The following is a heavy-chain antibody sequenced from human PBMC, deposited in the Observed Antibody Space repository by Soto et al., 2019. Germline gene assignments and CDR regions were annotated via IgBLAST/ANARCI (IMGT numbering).Heavy chain of an antibody. J-gene: IGHJ5*02. CDR3: ARPEYQPLTRGWFDP. V-gene: IGHV4-34*01. CDR2: INHSGST. CDR1: GGSFSGCY. Sequence: PSETLSLTCAVYGGSFSGCYWSWIRQPPGKGLEWIGGINHSGSTNYNPSLKSRVTISVDTSKNQFSLKLSSVTAADTAVYYCARPEYQPLTRGWFDPWGQGTLVTVSS. D-gene: IGHD2-2*01.